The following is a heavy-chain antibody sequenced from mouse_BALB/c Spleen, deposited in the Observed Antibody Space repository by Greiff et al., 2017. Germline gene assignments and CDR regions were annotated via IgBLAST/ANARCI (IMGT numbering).Heavy chain of an antibody. J-gene: IGHJ4*01. CDR1: GYSFTDYI. Sequence: VQLQQTGPELVKPGASVKISCKASGYSFTDYIMLWVKQSHGKSLEWIGNINPYYGSTSYNLKFKGKATLTVDKSSSTAYMQLNSLTSEDSAVYYCARFDYDGTMDYWGQGTSVTVSS. D-gene: IGHD2-4*01. V-gene: IGHV1-39*01. CDR3: ARFDYDGTMDY. CDR2: INPYYGST.